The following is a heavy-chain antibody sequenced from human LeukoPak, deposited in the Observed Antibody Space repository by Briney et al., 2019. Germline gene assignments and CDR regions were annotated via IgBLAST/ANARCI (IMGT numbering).Heavy chain of an antibody. CDR3: ARDPDSGNEWGPFDS. Sequence: SRTLSLTCAVSGDRVSSNSASWNWIRQSPSGGLEWLGRTYYRSQWSNDYSDSVKGRITINPDTSKNEFSLQLNFVTPEDTGIYYCARDPDSGNEWGPFDSWGRGTLVTVSS. J-gene: IGHJ5*01. D-gene: IGHD1-1*01. V-gene: IGHV6-1*01. CDR2: TYYRSQWSN. CDR1: GDRVSSNSAS.